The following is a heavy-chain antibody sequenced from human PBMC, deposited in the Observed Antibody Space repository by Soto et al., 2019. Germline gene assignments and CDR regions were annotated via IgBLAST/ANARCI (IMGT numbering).Heavy chain of an antibody. J-gene: IGHJ4*02. CDR1: GFTVSRYD. V-gene: IGHV3-13*01. Sequence: GSLRLSCAASGFTVSRYDMHWVRQATGKGLEWVSVIGSAGDTYYPGSVKGRFTISRENAQNSLYLQMTSLRAEDTAVYYCAKADDGGTHFENWGQGTLVTVSS. CDR3: AKADDGGTHFEN. CDR2: IGSAGDT. D-gene: IGHD4-17*01.